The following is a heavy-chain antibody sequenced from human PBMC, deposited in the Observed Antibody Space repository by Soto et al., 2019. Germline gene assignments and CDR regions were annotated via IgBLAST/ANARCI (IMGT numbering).Heavy chain of an antibody. CDR1: GFTFSGYT. CDR3: ARSGGSYFGPFDS. V-gene: IGHV3-30-3*01. J-gene: IGHJ4*02. CDR2: ISYDGSNK. Sequence: GGSLRLSCAASGFTFSGYTMHWVRQAPGKGLEWVAVISYDGSNKYYADSVKGRFTISRDNSKNTLYVQMKSLRAEDTAVFYCARSGGSYFGPFDSWGQGTLVTVSS. D-gene: IGHD1-26*01.